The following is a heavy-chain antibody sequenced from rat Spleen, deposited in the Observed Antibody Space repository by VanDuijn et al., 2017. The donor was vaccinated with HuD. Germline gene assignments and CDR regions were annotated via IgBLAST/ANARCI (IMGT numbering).Heavy chain of an antibody. CDR2: ISIKTHNYAT. D-gene: IGHD1-6*01. V-gene: IGHV10-4*01. Sequence: EVQLVESGGGLVQPKGSLKLSCAASGFDFNTYAMSWVRQAPGKGLDWVASISIKTHNYATLYADSVKERFTISRDDSQSMVYLQMNNLKTEDTALYYCTVLYTTDSLDYWGQGVMVTVSS. CDR1: GFDFNTYA. CDR3: TVLYTTDSLDY. J-gene: IGHJ2*01.